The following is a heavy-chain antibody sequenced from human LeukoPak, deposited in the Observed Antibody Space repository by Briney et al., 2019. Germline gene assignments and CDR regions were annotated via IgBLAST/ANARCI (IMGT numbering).Heavy chain of an antibody. CDR1: GFTFSSYA. CDR3: AKDKYSPNINNWFDP. Sequence: GGSLRLSCAASGFTFSSYAMSWVRQAPGKGLEWVSAISGGGGSTYYADSVKGRFTISRDNSKNTLYLQMNSLRAEDTAVYYCAKDKYSPNINNWFDPWGQGTLVTVSS. V-gene: IGHV3-23*01. D-gene: IGHD5-18*01. J-gene: IGHJ5*02. CDR2: ISGGGGST.